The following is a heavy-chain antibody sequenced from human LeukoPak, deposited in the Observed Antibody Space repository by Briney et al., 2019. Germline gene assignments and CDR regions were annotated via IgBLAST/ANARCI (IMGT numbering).Heavy chain of an antibody. CDR1: GFTFGDYS. D-gene: IGHD3-10*01. CDR2: IRTKDFGGTT. J-gene: IGHJ4*02. Sequence: GGSLRLSCTASGFTFGDYSMSWARQAPGKGLEYIGFIRTKDFGGTTEYAASVKGRFTISRDDSKSIAYLQIHSLKSEDTAVYYCSRDGPDYYGSGSYRGFDYWGQGTLVTVSS. V-gene: IGHV3-49*04. CDR3: SRDGPDYYGSGSYRGFDY.